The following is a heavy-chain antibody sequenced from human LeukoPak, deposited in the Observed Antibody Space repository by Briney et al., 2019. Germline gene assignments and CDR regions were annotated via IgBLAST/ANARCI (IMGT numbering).Heavy chain of an antibody. CDR1: GFTFGNAW. Sequence: GGSLRLSCAASGFTFGNAWMSWVRQAPGKGLEWVGRIKSKTDGGTIDYDPPVKGRFTISRDDSKTTLYLQMNNLKAEDTAVYYCAADSPMIPPQIDFWGQGTLVTVSP. CDR2: IKSKTDGGTI. D-gene: IGHD3-16*01. J-gene: IGHJ4*02. V-gene: IGHV3-15*01. CDR3: AADSPMIPPQIDF.